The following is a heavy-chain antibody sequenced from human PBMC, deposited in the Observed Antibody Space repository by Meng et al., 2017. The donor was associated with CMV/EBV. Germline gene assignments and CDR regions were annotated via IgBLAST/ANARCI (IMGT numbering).Heavy chain of an antibody. CDR3: AKGPGYQAAKFYFDY. CDR2: ISWNSGNV. J-gene: IGHJ4*02. Sequence: GGSLRLSCTGSGFNFETYAMHWVRQAPGKGMEWVSSISWNSGNVGYADSVEGRFTISRDNAKKPVYLQMNSLRPEDTALYYCAKGPGYQAAKFYFDYWGQGTLVTVSS. V-gene: IGHV3-9*01. CDR1: GFNFETYA. D-gene: IGHD6-25*01.